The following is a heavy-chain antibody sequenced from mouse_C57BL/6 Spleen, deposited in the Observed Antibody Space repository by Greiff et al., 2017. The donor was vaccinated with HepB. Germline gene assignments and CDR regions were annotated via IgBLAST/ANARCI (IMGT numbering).Heavy chain of an antibody. D-gene: IGHD4-1*01. CDR2: INPGSGGT. CDR1: GYVFTIYF. V-gene: IGHV1-54*01. J-gene: IGHJ2*01. Sequence: QVQLQQSGAELVRPGTSVKVSCKASGYVFTIYFIEWVKQRPGQGREWIGVINPGSGGTNYNEKFKGNATLTADKSSSTAYMQHTSLTSDDSAVYFYASGVPGTGYFDYWGQGTTLTVAS. CDR3: ASGVPGTGYFDY.